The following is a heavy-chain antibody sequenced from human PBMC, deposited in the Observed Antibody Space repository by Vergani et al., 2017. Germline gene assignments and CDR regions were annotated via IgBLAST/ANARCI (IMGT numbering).Heavy chain of an antibody. D-gene: IGHD6-19*01. J-gene: IGHJ6*02. V-gene: IGHV3-30*18. Sequence: QVQLVESGGGVVQPGRSLRLSCAASGFTFSSYGMHWVRQAPGKGLEWVAVISYDGSNKYYADSVKGRFTLSRDNSKNTLYLQMNSLGAEDTAVYYCAKLAVAYYYGMDVWGQGTTVTVSS. CDR2: ISYDGSNK. CDR3: AKLAVAYYYGMDV. CDR1: GFTFSSYG.